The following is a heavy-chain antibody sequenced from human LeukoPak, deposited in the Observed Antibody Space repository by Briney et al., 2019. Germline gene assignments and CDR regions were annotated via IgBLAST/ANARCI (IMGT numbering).Heavy chain of an antibody. V-gene: IGHV1-8*03. CDR3: ARGCLWFGELPDN. D-gene: IGHD3-10*01. J-gene: IGHJ4*02. CDR2: MNPNSGNT. CDR1: GYTFTSYD. Sequence: ASVKVSCKASGYTFTSYDINWVRQATGQGLEWMGWMNPNSGNTGYAQKFQGRVTITRNTSISTAYMELSSLRSEDTAVYYCARGCLWFGELPDNWGQGTLVTVSS.